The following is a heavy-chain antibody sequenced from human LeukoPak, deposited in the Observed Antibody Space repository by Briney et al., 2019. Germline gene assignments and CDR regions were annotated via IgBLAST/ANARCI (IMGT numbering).Heavy chain of an antibody. CDR2: ISYDGSNK. Sequence: GGSLRLSCAASGFTFSSYAMHWVRQAPGKGLEWVAVISYDGSNKYYADSVKGRFTISRDNSKNTLYLQMNSLRAEDTAVYYCARDLRSLRYCSSTSCYTAFDYWGQGTLVTVSS. J-gene: IGHJ4*02. D-gene: IGHD2-2*02. CDR3: ARDLRSLRYCSSTSCYTAFDY. CDR1: GFTFSSYA. V-gene: IGHV3-30*04.